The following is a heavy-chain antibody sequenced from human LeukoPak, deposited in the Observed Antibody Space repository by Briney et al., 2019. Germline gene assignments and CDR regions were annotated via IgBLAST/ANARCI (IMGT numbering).Heavy chain of an antibody. CDR2: ITSNGGSA. CDR3: AREYCDSTTCYKTIDY. J-gene: IGHJ4*02. CDR1: GFTFRIYA. V-gene: IGHV3-64*01. D-gene: IGHD2-2*02. Sequence: GGSLRLSCAASGFTFRIYAMHWVRQAPGKGLEYVSAITSNGGSAYYANSVKGRFTISRDNSKNTLYLQMGSLRAEDMAVYYCAREYCDSTTCYKTIDYWGQGTLVTVSS.